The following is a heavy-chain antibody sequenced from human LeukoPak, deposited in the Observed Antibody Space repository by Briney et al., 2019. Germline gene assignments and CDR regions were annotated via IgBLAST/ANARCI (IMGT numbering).Heavy chain of an antibody. Sequence: SETLSLTCTVSGGSISSSSYYWGWIRQPPGKGLEWIGSIYYSGSTYYNPSLKSRVTISVDTSKNQFSLKLSSVTAADTAVYYCARPQRIAVAEDDAFDIWGQGTMVTVSS. V-gene: IGHV4-39*01. CDR1: GGSISSSSYY. D-gene: IGHD6-19*01. CDR3: ARPQRIAVAEDDAFDI. CDR2: IYYSGST. J-gene: IGHJ3*02.